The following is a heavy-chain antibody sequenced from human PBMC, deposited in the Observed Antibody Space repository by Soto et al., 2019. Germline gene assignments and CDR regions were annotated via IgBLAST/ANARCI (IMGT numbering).Heavy chain of an antibody. Sequence: ASVEVSCKASGYIFNKYCFNWVLQAPGQGLEWMGRISAFNGYTNFAQKLQGRVTLTTDTSTNTAYMELSSLRSDDTAIYYCARGRGVVIPAGTPDAFDVWGRGTMVTVSS. J-gene: IGHJ3*01. D-gene: IGHD2-21*01. CDR3: ARGRGVVIPAGTPDAFDV. V-gene: IGHV1-18*01. CDR1: GYIFNKYC. CDR2: ISAFNGYT.